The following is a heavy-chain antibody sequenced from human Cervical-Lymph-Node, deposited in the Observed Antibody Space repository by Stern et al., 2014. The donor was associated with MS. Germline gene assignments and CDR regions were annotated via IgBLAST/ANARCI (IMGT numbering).Heavy chain of an antibody. CDR2: INPSGGST. Sequence: VQLVESGAEANKHGASVKGSCRATGNTFTNYYMHWVRQAPGKGLAWMGIINPSGGSTSYAQKFQGRVTMTRDTSTSTVHMELSSLRSEDTAVYYCAREVAGHRLGMMDVWGQGTTVTVSS. CDR3: AREVAGHRLGMMDV. V-gene: IGHV1-46*01. CDR1: GNTFTNYY. D-gene: IGHD6-19*01. J-gene: IGHJ6*02.